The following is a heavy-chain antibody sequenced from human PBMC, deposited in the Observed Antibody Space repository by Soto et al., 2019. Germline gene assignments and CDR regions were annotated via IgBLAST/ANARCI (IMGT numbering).Heavy chain of an antibody. V-gene: IGHV4-34*01. CDR2: INHSGST. CDR3: ARGGIVVVPAAFGANWFDP. D-gene: IGHD2-2*01. Sequence: ASETLSLTCAVYGGSFSGYYWSWIRQPPGKGLEWIGEINHSGSTNYNPSLKSRVTISVDTSKNQFSLKLSSVTAADTAVYYCARGGIVVVPAAFGANWFDPWGQGTLVTV. J-gene: IGHJ5*02. CDR1: GGSFSGYY.